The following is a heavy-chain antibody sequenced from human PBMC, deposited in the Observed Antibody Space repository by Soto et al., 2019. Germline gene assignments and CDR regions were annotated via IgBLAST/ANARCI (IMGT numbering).Heavy chain of an antibody. CDR3: AKVSRGYSLLFDY. CDR2: ITGSGGNT. V-gene: IGHV3-23*01. J-gene: IGHJ4*02. CDR1: AFTFSTYA. Sequence: EVQLLESGGDLVQPGGSLRLSCSASAFTFSTYAMSWVRQAPGKGLEWVSAITGSGGNTYYADSVKGRFTISRDNSKNTLYLQMHSLRAEDTAGYYCAKVSRGYSLLFDYWGQRTLVTVSS. D-gene: IGHD5-18*01.